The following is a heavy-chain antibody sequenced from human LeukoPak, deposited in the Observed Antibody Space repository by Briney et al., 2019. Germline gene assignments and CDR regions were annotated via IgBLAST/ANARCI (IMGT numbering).Heavy chain of an antibody. CDR1: EFTLNRYW. CDR3: TRGALFGSGRTHLDF. D-gene: IGHD3-10*01. Sequence: TGGSLRLSCAPSEFTLNRYWMSWVRQAPGKGREWVANIKHDGSEAHYVDSVKGRLTISRDNAKNSLSLQMNSMNDDATGVYFCTRGALFGSGRTHLDFWSQGTLVSVSS. CDR2: IKHDGSEA. V-gene: IGHV3-7*04. J-gene: IGHJ4*02.